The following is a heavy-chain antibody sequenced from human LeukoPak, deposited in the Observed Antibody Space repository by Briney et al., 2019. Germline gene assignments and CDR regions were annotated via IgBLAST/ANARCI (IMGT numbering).Heavy chain of an antibody. CDR1: GGSISSGSYY. CDR3: ARPDSSGSGAFDI. V-gene: IGHV4-61*02. J-gene: IGHJ3*02. D-gene: IGHD3-22*01. CDR2: IYTSGST. Sequence: PSETLSLTCTVSGGSISSGSYYWSWIRQPAGKGLEWIGRIYTSGSTNYNPSLKSRVTMSVDTSKNQFSLKLSSVTAADTAVYYCARPDSSGSGAFDIWGQGTMVTVSS.